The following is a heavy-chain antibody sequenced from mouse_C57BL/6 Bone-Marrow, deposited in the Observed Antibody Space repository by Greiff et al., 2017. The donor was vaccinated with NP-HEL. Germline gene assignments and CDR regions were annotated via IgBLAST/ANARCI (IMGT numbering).Heavy chain of an antibody. CDR3: ARYGNYGY. CDR1: GFTFSSYG. D-gene: IGHD2-10*02. V-gene: IGHV5-6*01. CDR2: ISSGGSYT. Sequence: EVKLMESGGDLVKPGGSLKLSCAASGFTFSSYGMSWVRQTPDKRLEWVATISSGGSYTYYPDSVKGRFTISRDNAKNTLYLQMSSLKSEDTAMYYCARYGNYGYWGQGTTLTVSS. J-gene: IGHJ2*01.